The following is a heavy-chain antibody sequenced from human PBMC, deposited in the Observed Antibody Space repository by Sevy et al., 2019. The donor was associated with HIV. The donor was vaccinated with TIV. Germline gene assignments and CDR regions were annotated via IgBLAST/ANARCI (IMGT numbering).Heavy chain of an antibody. CDR1: GFTFSSSW. V-gene: IGHV3-7*01. CDR3: ARDPGWGAIDY. D-gene: IGHD3-16*01. Sequence: GGSLRLSCAASGFTFSSSWMAWVRQTPGKGLEWVATIKNDGTEKYYVDSVKGRNTITRDNANNSLYLQMNRLRADDTAIYYCARDPGWGAIDYWGQGILVTVSS. J-gene: IGHJ4*02. CDR2: IKNDGTEK.